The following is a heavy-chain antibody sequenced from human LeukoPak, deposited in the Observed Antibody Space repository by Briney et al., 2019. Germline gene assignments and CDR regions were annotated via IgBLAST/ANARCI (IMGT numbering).Heavy chain of an antibody. CDR2: ISYDGSNK. CDR3: AREIAVAGPFDY. D-gene: IGHD6-19*01. V-gene: IGHV3-30*04. CDR1: GFTFSSYA. Sequence: GGSLRLSCAASGFTFSSYAMHWVRQAPGKGLEWVAVISYDGSNKYYADSVKGRFTISRDNSKYTLYLPMNSLRAEDTAVYYCAREIAVAGPFDYWGQGTLVTVSS. J-gene: IGHJ4*02.